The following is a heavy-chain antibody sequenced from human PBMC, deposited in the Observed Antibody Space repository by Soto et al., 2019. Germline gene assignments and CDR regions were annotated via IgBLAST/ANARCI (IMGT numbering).Heavy chain of an antibody. V-gene: IGHV3-30*03. J-gene: IGHJ4*02. Sequence: QVQLVESGGGVVQPGRSLRLSCAASGFTFSSYGMHWVRQAPGKGLEWVAVISYDGSNKYYADSVKGRFTISRDNSKNTLYLQMNSLRAEDTAVYYCARHPRGAQGYFDYWGQGTLVTVSS. CDR1: GFTFSSYG. D-gene: IGHD3-16*01. CDR2: ISYDGSNK. CDR3: ARHPRGAQGYFDY.